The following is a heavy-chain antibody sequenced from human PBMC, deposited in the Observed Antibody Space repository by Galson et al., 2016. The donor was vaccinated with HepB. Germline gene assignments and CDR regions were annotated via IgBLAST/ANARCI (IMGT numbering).Heavy chain of an antibody. CDR3: ASLRFKGFDL. CDR1: GFTFSNYG. J-gene: IGHJ2*01. D-gene: IGHD3-3*01. V-gene: IGHV3-30*03. CDR2: MSHDGSHI. Sequence: SLRLSCAASGFTFSNYGMHWIRQAPGKGLEWVAVMSHDGSHIFYVDSVKGRFSISRDNSKNTLYLQMNSLRDEDTAVYYCASLRFKGFDLWGRGTLVTVSS.